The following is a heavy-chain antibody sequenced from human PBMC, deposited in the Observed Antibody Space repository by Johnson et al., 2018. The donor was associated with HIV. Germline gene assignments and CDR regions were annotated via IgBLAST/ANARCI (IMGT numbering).Heavy chain of an antibody. CDR1: GFTFSSYA. CDR3: TPGLRDDACDI. V-gene: IGHV3-73*01. Sequence: VQLVESGGGVVQPGRSLRLSCAASGFTFSSYAMHWVRQASGKGLEWVGHIRSKAESYATEYAASVKGRFIISRDDSKNTAYLQMNSLKTEDTAVYYCTPGLRDDACDIWGQGTMVTVSS. CDR2: IRSKAESYAT. J-gene: IGHJ3*02. D-gene: IGHD2-21*01.